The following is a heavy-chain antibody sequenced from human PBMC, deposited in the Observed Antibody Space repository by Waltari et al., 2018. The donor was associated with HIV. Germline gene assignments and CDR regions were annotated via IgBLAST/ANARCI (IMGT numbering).Heavy chain of an antibody. CDR2: ISGSGVST. CDR1: GFTFSRYA. D-gene: IGHD1-1*01. Sequence: EVQLLESGGGLVQPGGSLRLSCAASGFTFSRYAMSWVRQAPGKGLVWVSAISGSGVSTYYADSVKGRFTISRDNSKNTLYLQMNSLRAEDTAVYYCAKGGSITGNDYFDYWGQGTLVTVSS. J-gene: IGHJ4*02. CDR3: AKGGSITGNDYFDY. V-gene: IGHV3-23*01.